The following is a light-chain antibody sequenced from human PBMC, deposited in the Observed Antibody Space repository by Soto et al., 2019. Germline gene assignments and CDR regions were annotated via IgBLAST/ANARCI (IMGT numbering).Light chain of an antibody. V-gene: IGKV2-28*01. Sequence: DIVITQSPLSLPVTPGEPASISCRSSQILLHSNGYNYLDWYLQKPGKAPKLLIYAASTLQSGVPSRFSGSGSGTDFTLTISCLQSEDFATYYCQQYYSYPRPFGPGTKVDIK. CDR1: QILLHSNGYNY. CDR2: AAS. J-gene: IGKJ3*01. CDR3: QQYYSYPRP.